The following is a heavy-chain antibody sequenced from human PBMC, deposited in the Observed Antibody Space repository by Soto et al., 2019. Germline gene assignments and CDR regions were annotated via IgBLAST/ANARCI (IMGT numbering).Heavy chain of an antibody. Sequence: SETLSLTCTASGGSISSCSYYWGWIRQPPGKGLEWIGSIYYSGSTYYNPSHKSRVTISVDTSKNQFSLKLSSVTAADTAVYYCARYGSGSHGFDYWGQGTLVTVSS. CDR3: ARYGSGSHGFDY. J-gene: IGHJ4*01. D-gene: IGHD3-10*01. V-gene: IGHV4-39*01. CDR2: IYYSGST. CDR1: GGSISSCSYY.